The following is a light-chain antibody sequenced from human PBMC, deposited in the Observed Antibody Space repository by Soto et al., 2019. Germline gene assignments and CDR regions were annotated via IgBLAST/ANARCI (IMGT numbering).Light chain of an antibody. CDR2: DVN. V-gene: IGLV2-14*03. J-gene: IGLJ2*01. CDR3: TSWTTSTTMI. Sequence: QSVLTQPASVSGSPGQSITISCTGTRSDIGAYNFVSWYQQHPGKAPKLMLYDVNIRPSGVSNRFSGSKSGNTASLTISGLQAEDEADYYCTSWTTSTTMIFGGGTKVTVL. CDR1: RSDIGAYNF.